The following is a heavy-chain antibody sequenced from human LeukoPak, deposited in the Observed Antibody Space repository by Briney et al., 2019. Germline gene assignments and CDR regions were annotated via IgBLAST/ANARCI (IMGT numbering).Heavy chain of an antibody. CDR3: ARVLDCGGDCYSTPDWYFDL. Sequence: SETLSLTCTVSGGSISSYYWSWIRQPPGKGLEWIGYIYYSGSTNYNPSLKSRVTISVDTSKNQFPLKLSSVTAADTAVYYCARVLDCGGDCYSTPDWYFDLWGRGALVTVSS. V-gene: IGHV4-59*01. CDR1: GGSISSYY. D-gene: IGHD2-21*02. CDR2: IYYSGST. J-gene: IGHJ2*01.